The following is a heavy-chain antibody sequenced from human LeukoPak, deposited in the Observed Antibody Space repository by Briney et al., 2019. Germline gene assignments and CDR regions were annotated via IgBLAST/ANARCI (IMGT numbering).Heavy chain of an antibody. J-gene: IGHJ5*02. CDR2: INPSGSST. V-gene: IGHV1-46*01. CDR3: ARDNSVGDVAWWFDP. Sequence: ASVKVPCKASGYIFTSYYIFWVRQAPGQGLEWLGLINPSGSSTLYAQKFQGRITMTRDMSTTTDYMELSSLTYDDTAVYYCARDNSVGDVAWWFDPWGQGTLVTVSS. CDR1: GYIFTSYY. D-gene: IGHD1-26*01.